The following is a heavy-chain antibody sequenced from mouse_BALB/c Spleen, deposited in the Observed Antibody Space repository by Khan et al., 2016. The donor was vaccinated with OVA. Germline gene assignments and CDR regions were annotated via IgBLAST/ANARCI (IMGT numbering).Heavy chain of an antibody. D-gene: IGHD6-1*01. Sequence: QIQLVQSGPELKKPGETVKISCKASGYTFTNYGMNWVKQAPGKGLKWMGWINTYTGEPTYADDFKGRFAFSLETSAHTAYLQINNLKNEDTATYFCASSASYWFFDVWGAGTTVTVAS. CDR2: INTYTGEP. J-gene: IGHJ1*01. CDR3: ASSASYWFFDV. V-gene: IGHV9-3-1*01. CDR1: GYTFTNYG.